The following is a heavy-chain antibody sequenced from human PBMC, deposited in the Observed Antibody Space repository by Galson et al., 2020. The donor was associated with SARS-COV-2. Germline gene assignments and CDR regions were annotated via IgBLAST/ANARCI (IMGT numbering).Heavy chain of an antibody. J-gene: IGHJ3*02. CDR3: ARLTYGGYDAFDI. Sequence: TLSLTCTVPGGPISSGRYSWSWIRQPAGKGLEWIGRIYTSGSTSYNPSLKSRLTISIDTSKCQFSLNLNSVTAADTAIYYCARLTYGGYDAFDIWGQGTMVTVSS. V-gene: IGHV4-61*02. CDR2: IYTSGST. CDR1: GGPISSGRYS. D-gene: IGHD4-17*01.